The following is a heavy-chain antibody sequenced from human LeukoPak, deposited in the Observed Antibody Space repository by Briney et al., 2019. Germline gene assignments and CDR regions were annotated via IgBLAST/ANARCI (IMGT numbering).Heavy chain of an antibody. J-gene: IGHJ5*02. CDR1: GGSFSGYY. CDR2: INHRGST. V-gene: IGHV4-34*01. CDR3: ARPPGGYVVLTQGNWFDP. D-gene: IGHD1-1*01. Sequence: SETLSLTCAVYGGSFSGYYWSWIRQPPGKGLEWIGEINHRGSTNYNPSLKSRVTISVDTSKNQFSLRLSSVTAADTAVYYCARPPGGYVVLTQGNWFDPWGQGTLVTVSS.